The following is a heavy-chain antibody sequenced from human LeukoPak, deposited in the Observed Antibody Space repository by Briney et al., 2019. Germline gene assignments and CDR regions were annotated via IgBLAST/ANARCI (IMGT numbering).Heavy chain of an antibody. V-gene: IGHV1-2*02. CDR3: AGNNRGGYDLTY. Sequence: ASVKVSCKASGYPSTAYYIHWVRLAPGQGLEWMGWINPDGGGTNSAQKFQGRVTMTRDTSISTAYMELSWLTSDDAAVYYCAGNNRGGYDLTYWGQGTQVTVSS. CDR2: INPDGGGT. J-gene: IGHJ4*02. D-gene: IGHD5-12*01. CDR1: GYPSTAYY.